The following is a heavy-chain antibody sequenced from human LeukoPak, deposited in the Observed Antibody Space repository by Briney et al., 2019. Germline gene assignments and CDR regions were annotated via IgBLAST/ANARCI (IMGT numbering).Heavy chain of an antibody. V-gene: IGHV3-7*01. Sequence: PGGSLRLSCVASGFTFSSRDWMTWVRQAPGRGLEWVANIKQDGSEKNYVDSVKGRFTISRDNAKNSLYLRMNSLRAEDTAVYYCAELGITMIGGVWGKGTTVTISS. D-gene: IGHD3-10*02. J-gene: IGHJ6*04. CDR2: IKQDGSEK. CDR3: AELGITMIGGV. CDR1: GFTFSSRDW.